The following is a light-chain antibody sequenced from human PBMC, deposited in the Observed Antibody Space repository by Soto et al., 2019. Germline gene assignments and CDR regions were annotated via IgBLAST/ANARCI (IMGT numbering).Light chain of an antibody. J-gene: IGKJ5*01. Sequence: DIQMTQSPSSLSAYVGDRVTITCQASQDINNYLDWYQQKPGQAPRLLIYDATNLETGVPSRFSGSGSRTDFSFTISSLQPEDIVTYYCHQYDNLPPTFGQGTRLEIK. CDR2: DAT. CDR1: QDINNY. CDR3: HQYDNLPPT. V-gene: IGKV1-33*01.